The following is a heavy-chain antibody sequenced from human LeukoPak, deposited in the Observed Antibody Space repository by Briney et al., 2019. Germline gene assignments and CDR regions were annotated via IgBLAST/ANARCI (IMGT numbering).Heavy chain of an antibody. Sequence: GGSLRLSCAASGFTLSSFEMNWVRQAPGKGLEWVSYISSSGSVIKYADSVKGRFTISRDNTKNSLYLQMDSLRGEDTAVYYCARELELDYWGQGTLVTVSS. CDR3: ARELELDY. J-gene: IGHJ4*02. CDR1: GFTLSSFE. CDR2: ISSSGSVI. V-gene: IGHV3-48*03. D-gene: IGHD1-1*01.